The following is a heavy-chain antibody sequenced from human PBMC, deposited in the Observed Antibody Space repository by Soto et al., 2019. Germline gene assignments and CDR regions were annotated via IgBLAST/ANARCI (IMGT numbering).Heavy chain of an antibody. CDR1: GFTFSNYG. CDR3: ARGNYGASGIDY. V-gene: IGHV3-33*01. D-gene: IGHD1-7*01. J-gene: IGHJ4*02. CDR2: IWYDGNNK. Sequence: GGSLRLSCEGSGFTFSNYGIHWVRQAPGMGLDWVAVIWYDGNNKYYSESVKGRFTTSRDNSKNTVFLEMSSLRAEDTAVYYCARGNYGASGIDYWGPGALVTVSS.